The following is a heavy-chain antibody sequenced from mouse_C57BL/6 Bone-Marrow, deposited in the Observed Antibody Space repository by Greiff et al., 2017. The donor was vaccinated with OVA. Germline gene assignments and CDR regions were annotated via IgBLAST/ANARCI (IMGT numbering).Heavy chain of an antibody. J-gene: IGHJ4*01. CDR1: GYAFSSYW. Sequence: VKVVESGAELVKPGASVKISCKASGYAFSSYWMNWVKQRPGKGLEWIGQIYPGDGDTNYNGKFKGKATLTADKSSSTAYMQLSSLTSEDSAVYFCARKLLSYAMDYWGQGTSVTVSS. V-gene: IGHV1-80*01. CDR3: ARKLLSYAMDY. CDR2: IYPGDGDT. D-gene: IGHD2-1*01.